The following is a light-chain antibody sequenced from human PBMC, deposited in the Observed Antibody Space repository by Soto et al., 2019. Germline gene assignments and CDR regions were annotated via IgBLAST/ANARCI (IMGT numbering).Light chain of an antibody. Sequence: QSLLTQPRSVSGSPGQSVTISSTGTSSDVGRYNYVSWYQHHPGKAPKLMIYDVSTRPSGVPDRFSGSKSGTTASLTISGLQAEDEADYYCCSYAGSPYVFGTGTKVTVL. CDR2: DVS. CDR3: CSYAGSPYV. V-gene: IGLV2-11*01. CDR1: SSDVGRYNY. J-gene: IGLJ1*01.